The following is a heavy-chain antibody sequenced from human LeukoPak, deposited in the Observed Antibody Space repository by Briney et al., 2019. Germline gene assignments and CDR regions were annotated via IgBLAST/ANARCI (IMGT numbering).Heavy chain of an antibody. V-gene: IGHV4-34*01. CDR1: GGSFSGYY. CDR2: INHSGST. CDR3: ARETFNYYMDV. Sequence: SETLSLTCAVYGGSFSGYYWSWIRQPPGKGLEWIGEINHSGSTNYNPSLKSRVTISVDTSKNQFSLKLSSVTAADTAVYYCARETFNYYMDVWGKGTTVTVSS. J-gene: IGHJ6*03.